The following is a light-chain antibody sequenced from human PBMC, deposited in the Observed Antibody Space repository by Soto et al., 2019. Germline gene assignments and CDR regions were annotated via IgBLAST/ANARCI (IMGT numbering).Light chain of an antibody. CDR1: QYINTR. J-gene: IGKJ4*01. Sequence: VSTQSPATLSSFPGDRVTLSRRPRQYINTRFAWYEHRQGKAARLLIYQISLGAAGIRARLSASGTGTDFTLSISDVQPEDFAVYYCQQRSEWPPLTFGGGTKVDIK. CDR3: QQRSEWPPLT. CDR2: QIS. V-gene: IGKV3-11*01.